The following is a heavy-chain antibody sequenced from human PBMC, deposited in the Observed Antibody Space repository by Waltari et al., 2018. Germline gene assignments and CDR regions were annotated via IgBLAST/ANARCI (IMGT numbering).Heavy chain of an antibody. CDR3: ARHEGDIVATILYYFDY. J-gene: IGHJ4*02. CDR2: IYHSGST. V-gene: IGHV4-39*01. D-gene: IGHD5-12*01. CDR1: GGSISSSSYY. Sequence: QLQLQESGPGLVKPSETLSLTCTVSGGSISSSSYYWGWIRQPPGKGLEWIGSIYHSGSTYYNPSLKSRVTISVDTSKNQFSLKLSSVTAADTAVYYCARHEGDIVATILYYFDYWGQGTLVTVSS.